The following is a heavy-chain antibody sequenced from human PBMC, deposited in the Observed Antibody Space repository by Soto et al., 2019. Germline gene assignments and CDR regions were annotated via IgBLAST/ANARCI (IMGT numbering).Heavy chain of an antibody. CDR2: MSYSGST. Sequence: PSETLSLTCTVSAGSLSSGNYYWSWIRQPPGKGLEWIGFMSYSGSTSYNASLKSRVTISVDTSKSQFSLNLSFVTAADTAVYYCATRGPPATGPYCFDIWGQGTLVTVSS. CDR1: AGSLSSGNYY. J-gene: IGHJ4*02. CDR3: ATRGPPATGPYCFDI. D-gene: IGHD3-10*01. V-gene: IGHV4-30-4*01.